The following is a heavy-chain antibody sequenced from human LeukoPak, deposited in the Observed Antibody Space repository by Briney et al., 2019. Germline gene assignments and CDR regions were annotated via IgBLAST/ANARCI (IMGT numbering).Heavy chain of an antibody. J-gene: IGHJ6*03. CDR2: ISSSSSYI. Sequence: GGSLRLSCAASGFTFSSYGMHWVRQAPGKGLEWVSSISSSSSYIYYADSVKGRFTISRDNAKNSLYLQMNSLRAEDTAVYYCARNSEYSSSWNYYYYMDVWGKGTTVTVSS. V-gene: IGHV3-21*01. CDR1: GFTFSSYG. CDR3: ARNSEYSSSWNYYYYMDV. D-gene: IGHD6-6*01.